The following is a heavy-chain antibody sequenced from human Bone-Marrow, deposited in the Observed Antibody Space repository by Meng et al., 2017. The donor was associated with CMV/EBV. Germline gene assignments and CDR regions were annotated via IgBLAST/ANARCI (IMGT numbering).Heavy chain of an antibody. CDR3: ARVGRYCSSTSCFNAFDI. D-gene: IGHD2-2*01. CDR1: GGTFSSYA. V-gene: IGHV1-69*10. CDR2: IIPILGIA. Sequence: SVKVSCKASGGTFSSYAISWVRQAPGQGLEWMGVIIPILGIANYAQKFQGRVTITADKSTSTAYMELSSLRSEDTAVYYCARVGRYCSSTSCFNAFDIWGQGTMVTVSS. J-gene: IGHJ3*02.